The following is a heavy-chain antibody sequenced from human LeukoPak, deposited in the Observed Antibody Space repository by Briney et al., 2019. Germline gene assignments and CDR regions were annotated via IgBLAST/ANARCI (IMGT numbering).Heavy chain of an antibody. CDR1: GFTFSSHA. CDR2: ITGIVGST. Sequence: GGSLRLSCAASGFTFSSHAIGWVRQAPEKGLEWVSSITGIVGSTYYGDSVKGRFTISRDNSKNTLYLQMKSLRAGDTAVYYCAKDGGGSLEWLPPMDVWGQGTTVSVSS. J-gene: IGHJ6*02. V-gene: IGHV3-23*01. D-gene: IGHD3-3*01. CDR3: AKDGGGSLEWLPPMDV.